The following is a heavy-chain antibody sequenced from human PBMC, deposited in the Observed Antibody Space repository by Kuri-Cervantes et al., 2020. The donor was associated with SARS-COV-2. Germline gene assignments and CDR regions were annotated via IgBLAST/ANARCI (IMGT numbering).Heavy chain of an antibody. J-gene: IGHJ4*02. D-gene: IGHD6-19*01. CDR1: RFTFSSYG. CDR2: ISYDGSKK. V-gene: IGHV3-30*18. Sequence: LSLTCAASRFTFSSYGMHWVRQAPGKGLEWVAVISYDGSKKYYADSVKGRFTISRDNSKNTLYLQMNSLRAEDTAVYYCAKETIAVAGTDFDYWGQGTLVTVSS. CDR3: AKETIAVAGTDFDY.